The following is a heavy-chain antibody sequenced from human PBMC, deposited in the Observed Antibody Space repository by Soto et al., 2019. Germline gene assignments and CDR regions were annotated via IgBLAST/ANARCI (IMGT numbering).Heavy chain of an antibody. D-gene: IGHD2-15*01. V-gene: IGHV3-21*02. CDR3: VTLCGGSCYFGVDV. CDR2: ISSATTDI. J-gene: IGHJ6*02. Sequence: EVQLVESGGGLVKPGGSLRLSCAASGFTFSLYTMSWVRQAPGKGLEWVSSISSATTDIYYADSVKGRFTISRDNAKNSVYLQMNSLTAEDTALYYCVTLCGGSCYFGVDVWGLGTTVTVSS. CDR1: GFTFSLYT.